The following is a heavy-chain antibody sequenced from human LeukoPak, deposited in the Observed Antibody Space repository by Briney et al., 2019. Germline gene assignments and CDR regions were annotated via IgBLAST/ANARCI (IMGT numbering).Heavy chain of an antibody. CDR1: GFTFSSYA. V-gene: IGHV3-30-3*01. CDR2: ISYDGSNK. D-gene: IGHD5-24*01. CDR3: ARDRERWLQTFDY. J-gene: IGHJ4*02. Sequence: AGRSLRLSCAASGFTFSSYAMHWVRQAPGKGLEWVAVISYDGSNKYYADSVKGRFTISRDNSKNTLYLQMNSLRAEDTAVYYYARDRERWLQTFDYWGQGTLVTVSS.